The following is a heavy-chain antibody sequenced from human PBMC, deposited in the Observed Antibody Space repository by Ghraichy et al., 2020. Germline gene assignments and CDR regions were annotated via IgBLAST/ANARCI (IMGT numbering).Heavy chain of an antibody. D-gene: IGHD2-21*02. CDR3: ARGRGALPHCGGDCYFGNWFDP. Sequence: SVKVSCKASGGTFRNYAVNWVRQAPGQGLEWMGGIIPIFGTTNYAQKFQGRVAITADESTSTAYMELSSLRSEDTAVYYCARGRGALPHCGGDCYFGNWFDPWGQGTLVTVSS. V-gene: IGHV1-69*13. J-gene: IGHJ5*02. CDR2: IIPIFGTT. CDR1: GGTFRNYA.